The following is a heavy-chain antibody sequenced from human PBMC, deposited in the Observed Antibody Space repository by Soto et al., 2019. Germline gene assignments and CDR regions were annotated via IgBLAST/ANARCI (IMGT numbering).Heavy chain of an antibody. CDR1: GGTFSSYA. J-gene: IGHJ1*01. V-gene: IGHV1-69*12. CDR2: IIPIFGTA. CDR3: ARQEYQLLSLAERAEYFQH. Sequence: QVQLVQSGAEVKKPGSSVKVSCKASGGTFSSYAISWVRQAPGQGLEWMGGIIPIFGTANYAQKFQGRVTITADESTSTAYMELSSLRSEDTAVYYCARQEYQLLSLAERAEYFQHWGQGTLVTVFS. D-gene: IGHD2-2*01.